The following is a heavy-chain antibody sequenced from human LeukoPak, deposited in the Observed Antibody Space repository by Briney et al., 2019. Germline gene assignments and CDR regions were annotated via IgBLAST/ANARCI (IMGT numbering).Heavy chain of an antibody. CDR3: AREKIGYYDGSGRGWFDP. CDR2: IYTSGST. V-gene: IGHV4-61*02. J-gene: IGHJ5*02. CDR1: GGSISSGSYY. Sequence: SQTLSLTCTVSGGSISSGSYYWSWIRQPAGKGLEWIGRIYTSGSTNYNPSLKSRVTISVDTSKNQFSLKPSSVTAADTAVYYCAREKIGYYDGSGRGWFDPWGQGTLVTVSS. D-gene: IGHD3-22*01.